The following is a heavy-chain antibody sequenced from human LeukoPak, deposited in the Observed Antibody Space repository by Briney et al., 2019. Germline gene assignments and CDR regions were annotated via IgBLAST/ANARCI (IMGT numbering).Heavy chain of an antibody. CDR3: TRALGSDY. CDR1: GYTFTGYY. Sequence: ASVKVSCKASGYTFTGYYINWVRQAPGQGLEWMGWIDPNSGGTNYAQKFQGEVTMTRDTSISTAYMELSSLRSGDTAMYYCTRALGSDYWGQGTLVTVSS. D-gene: IGHD1-26*01. J-gene: IGHJ4*02. V-gene: IGHV1-2*02. CDR2: IDPNSGGT.